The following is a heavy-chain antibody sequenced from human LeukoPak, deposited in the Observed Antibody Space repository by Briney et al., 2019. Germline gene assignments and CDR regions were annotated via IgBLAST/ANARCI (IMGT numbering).Heavy chain of an antibody. Sequence: PSETLSLTCTVSGGSISSYYWSWIRQPPGKGLEWNGYIYYSGSTNYNPSLKSRVTISVDTSKNQFSLKLSSVTAADTAVYYCARLYCSGGSCYSVDSNWFDPWGQGTLVTVSS. D-gene: IGHD2-15*01. J-gene: IGHJ5*02. CDR2: IYYSGST. CDR1: GGSISSYY. CDR3: ARLYCSGGSCYSVDSNWFDP. V-gene: IGHV4-59*01.